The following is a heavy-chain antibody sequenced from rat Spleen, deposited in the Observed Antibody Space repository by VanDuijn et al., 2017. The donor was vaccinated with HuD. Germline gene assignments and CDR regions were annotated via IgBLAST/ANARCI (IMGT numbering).Heavy chain of an antibody. CDR2: IWNTGGT. CDR1: GFSLTSYN. D-gene: IGHD1-11*01. V-gene: IGHV2-41*01. CDR3: ARGTTEAPSLRY. J-gene: IGHJ2*01. Sequence: QVQLKESGPGLVQPSQTLSLTCTVAGFSLTSYNVHWVRQPPGKGLEWMGVIWNTGGTRYNSALKSRLSISKDTSKSQVFLKMNSLQTEDTATYYCARGTTEAPSLRYWGQGVMVTVSS.